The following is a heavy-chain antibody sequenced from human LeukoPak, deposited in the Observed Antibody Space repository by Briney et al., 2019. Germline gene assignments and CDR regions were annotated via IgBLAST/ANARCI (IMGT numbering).Heavy chain of an antibody. CDR3: ARDSGYDDRWSYYFDY. J-gene: IGHJ4*02. V-gene: IGHV3-21*01. CDR1: GFTFSSYS. D-gene: IGHD5-12*01. Sequence: PGGSLRLSCAASGFTFSSYSMNWVRQAPGKGLEWVSSISSSSSYIYYADSVKGRFTISRDNAKNSLYLQMNSLRAEDTAVYYCARDSGYDDRWSYYFDYWGQGTLVTVSS. CDR2: ISSSSSYI.